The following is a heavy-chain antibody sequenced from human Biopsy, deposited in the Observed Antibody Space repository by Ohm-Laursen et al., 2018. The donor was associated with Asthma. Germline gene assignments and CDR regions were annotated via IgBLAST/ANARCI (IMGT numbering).Heavy chain of an antibody. CDR1: GGSVSTDSYY. D-gene: IGHD2-15*01. J-gene: IGHJ2*01. CDR2: ISYSGST. CDR3: ARVPTTLRYFDL. Sequence: SDTLSLTWTVSGGSVSTDSYYWSWIRQPPGKGLAWVSYISYSGSTDYNPSLKSRLTISMDTSKNQFSLKLSSVTAADTAVYYCARVPTTLRYFDLWGRGTLVTVSS. V-gene: IGHV4-61*01.